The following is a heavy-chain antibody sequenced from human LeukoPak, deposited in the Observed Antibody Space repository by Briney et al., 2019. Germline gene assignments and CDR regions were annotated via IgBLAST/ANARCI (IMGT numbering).Heavy chain of an antibody. CDR3: ARDRRGEYYFDY. CDR1: GFTFSTYA. J-gene: IGHJ4*02. CDR2: ISGSGDST. D-gene: IGHD3-10*01. V-gene: IGHV3-23*01. Sequence: GGSLRLSCAASGFTFSTYAMNWVRQAPGKGLEWVSGISGSGDSTYSAGSVKGQFTISRDNSKNMLYLQMNSLRADDTAVYYCARDRRGEYYFDYWGQGALVTVSS.